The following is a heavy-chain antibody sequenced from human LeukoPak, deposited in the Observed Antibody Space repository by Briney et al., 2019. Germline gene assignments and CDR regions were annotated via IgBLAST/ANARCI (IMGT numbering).Heavy chain of an antibody. J-gene: IGHJ4*02. Sequence: GGSLRLSCAASGFTVSSNYMSWVRQAPGKGLEWVSVIYSGGSTYYADSVKGRFTISRDNSKNTLYLQMNSLRAEDTAIYYCARDLNTWYAFDYWGQGTLVTVSS. CDR1: GFTVSSNY. CDR3: ARDLNTWYAFDY. V-gene: IGHV3-53*01. D-gene: IGHD6-13*01. CDR2: IYSGGST.